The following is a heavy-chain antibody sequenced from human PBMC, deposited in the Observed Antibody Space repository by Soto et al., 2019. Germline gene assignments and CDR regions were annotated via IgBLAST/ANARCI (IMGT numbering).Heavy chain of an antibody. CDR3: ARHALSGVSQWMADDAFDI. CDR2: ISAYNGNT. V-gene: IGHV1-18*01. J-gene: IGHJ3*02. Sequence: ASVKVSCKASGYTFTSYGISWVRQAPGQGLDWMGWISAYNGNTNYAQKLQGRVTMTTDTSTSTAYMELRSLRSDDTAVYYCARHALSGVSQWMADDAFDIWGQGKMVTVSS. D-gene: IGHD6-19*01. CDR1: GYTFTSYG.